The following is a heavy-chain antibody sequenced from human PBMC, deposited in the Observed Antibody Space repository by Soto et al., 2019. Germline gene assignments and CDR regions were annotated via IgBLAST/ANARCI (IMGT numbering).Heavy chain of an antibody. CDR1: GFTFSSYW. CDR3: ARGVRLFIRDFYFDY. J-gene: IGHJ4*02. D-gene: IGHD3-22*01. V-gene: IGHV3-7*01. CDR2: IKQDGSEK. Sequence: GGSLRLSCAASGFTFSSYWMSWVRQAPGKGLEWVANIKQDGSEKYYVDSVKGRFTISRDNAKNSLYLQMNSLRAEDTAVYYCARGVRLFIRDFYFDYWGQGTLVTVSS.